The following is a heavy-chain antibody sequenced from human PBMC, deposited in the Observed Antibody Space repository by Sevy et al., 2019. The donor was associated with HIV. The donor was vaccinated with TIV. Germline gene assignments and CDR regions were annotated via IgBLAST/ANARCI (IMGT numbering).Heavy chain of an antibody. CDR3: ARTYDFWSGYYGYYFDY. V-gene: IGHV3-23*01. J-gene: IGHJ4*02. D-gene: IGHD3-3*01. CDR2: ISVSGRST. CDR1: EFTFSSYA. Sequence: GGSLRLSCAASEFTFSSYAMNWVRQAPGKGLEWVSSISVSGRSTYYADSVEGRFTISRDNSKNTLYLQMNSLRADDTAVYYCARTYDFWSGYYGYYFDYWGQGTLVTVSS.